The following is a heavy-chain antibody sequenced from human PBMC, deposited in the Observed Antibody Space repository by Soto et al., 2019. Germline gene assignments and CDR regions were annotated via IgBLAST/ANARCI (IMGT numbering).Heavy chain of an antibody. CDR1: GGSISSGGYS. CDR3: GIVFVPAAMPGYYYYYGMDV. D-gene: IGHD2-2*01. J-gene: IGHJ6*02. Sequence: SETLSLTCAVSGGSISSGGYSWSWIRQPPGKGLEWIGYIYHSGSTYYNPSLKSRVTISVDRSKNQFSLKLSSVTAADTAVYYCGIVFVPAAMPGYYYYYGMDVWGQGTTVTVSS. V-gene: IGHV4-30-2*01. CDR2: IYHSGST.